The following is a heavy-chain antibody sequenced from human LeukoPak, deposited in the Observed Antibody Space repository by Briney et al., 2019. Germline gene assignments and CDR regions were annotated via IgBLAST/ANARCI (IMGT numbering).Heavy chain of an antibody. Sequence: SETLSLTRTVSGGSISSYYWSWVRQPAGKGLEWIGRIYTSGSTNYNPSLKSRVTMSVDTSKNQFSLKLSSVTAADTAVYYCARGDYYDKPFDPWGQGTLVTVSS. CDR1: GGSISSYY. V-gene: IGHV4-4*07. CDR2: IYTSGST. CDR3: ARGDYYDKPFDP. J-gene: IGHJ5*02. D-gene: IGHD3-22*01.